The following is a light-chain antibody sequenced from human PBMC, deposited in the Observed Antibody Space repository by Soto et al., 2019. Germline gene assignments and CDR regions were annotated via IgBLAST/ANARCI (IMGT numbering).Light chain of an antibody. CDR1: QSVSSNY. CDR2: GAS. Sequence: EIVLTQSPGTLSLSPGERATLSCRASQSVSSNYLAWYQQKSGQAPRLLIYGASSRATGIPDRFSGSGSGAAVILIISRREEEDVVAYYCHQHYGSSPGTFGGGTKVEFK. CDR3: HQHYGSSPGT. J-gene: IGKJ4*02. V-gene: IGKV3-20*01.